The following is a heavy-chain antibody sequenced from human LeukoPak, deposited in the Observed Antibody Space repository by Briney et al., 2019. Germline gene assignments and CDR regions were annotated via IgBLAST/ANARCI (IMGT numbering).Heavy chain of an antibody. D-gene: IGHD6-19*01. CDR2: INHSGST. J-gene: IGHJ5*02. V-gene: IGHV4-34*01. CDR1: GGSFSGYY. Sequence: PSETLSLTCAVYGGSFSGYYWSWIRQPPGKGLEWIGEINHSGSTNYNPSLKSRVTISVDTSKNQFSLKLSSVTAADTAVYYCARALHLRGAAVAGPNWFDPWGQGTLVTVSS. CDR3: ARALHLRGAAVAGPNWFDP.